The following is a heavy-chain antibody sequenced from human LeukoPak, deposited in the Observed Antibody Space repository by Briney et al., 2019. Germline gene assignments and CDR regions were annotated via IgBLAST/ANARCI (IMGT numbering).Heavy chain of an antibody. Sequence: SETLSLTCAVSGGSINSGGYSWSWIRQPPGKGLEWIGYIYHSGSTYYNSSLKSRVTISVDRSKNQFSPKLSSVTAADTAVYYCARVGLWFGELLGAFDIWGQGTLVTVSS. CDR3: ARVGLWFGELLGAFDI. CDR1: GGSINSGGYS. V-gene: IGHV4-30-2*01. D-gene: IGHD3-10*01. J-gene: IGHJ3*02. CDR2: IYHSGST.